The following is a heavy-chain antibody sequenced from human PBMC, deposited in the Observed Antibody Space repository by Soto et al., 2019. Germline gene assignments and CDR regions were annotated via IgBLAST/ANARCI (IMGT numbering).Heavy chain of an antibody. D-gene: IGHD2-2*01. CDR2: ISDTGSSH. CDR3: AKDRGGDCPDNSCYFGADY. CDR1: GFTFSSYG. V-gene: IGHV3-30*18. J-gene: IGHJ4*02. Sequence: GGSLRLSCVGSGFTFSSYGMHWVRQAPGKGLECVGVISDTGSSHYYAASVEGRFTISRENSKNTLSLHMDRLRVEDTAVYYCAKDRGGDCPDNSCYFGADYWGQGTPVTVSS.